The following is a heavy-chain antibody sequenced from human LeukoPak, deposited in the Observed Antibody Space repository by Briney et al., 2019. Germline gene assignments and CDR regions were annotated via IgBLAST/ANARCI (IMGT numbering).Heavy chain of an antibody. CDR3: AKDGRAVAGTGLDC. D-gene: IGHD6-19*01. J-gene: IGHJ4*02. Sequence: PGGSLRLSCAASGFIFSKYAMNWVRQAPEKGLEWVSAISGSGGATDYADSVKGRFTISRDNSNNTVFLEMNSLRAEDTAVYYCAKDGRAVAGTGLDCWGLGTLVTVSS. CDR2: ISGSGGAT. CDR1: GFIFSKYA. V-gene: IGHV3-23*01.